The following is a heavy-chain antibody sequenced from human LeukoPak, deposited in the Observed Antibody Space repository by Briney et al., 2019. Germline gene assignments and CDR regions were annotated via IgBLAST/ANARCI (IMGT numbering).Heavy chain of an antibody. J-gene: IGHJ5*02. CDR1: GFTFSNYG. Sequence: PGRSLRLSCAASGFTFSNYGMHWVRQAPGKGLEWVALIWYHGNDEDYVDSVKGRFTISRDNSKNMVYLQMNSLRAEDTAVYYCAKGENYYDSSGYYLRSWGQGTLVTVSS. CDR2: IWYHGNDE. CDR3: AKGENYYDSSGYYLRS. V-gene: IGHV3-33*06. D-gene: IGHD3-22*01.